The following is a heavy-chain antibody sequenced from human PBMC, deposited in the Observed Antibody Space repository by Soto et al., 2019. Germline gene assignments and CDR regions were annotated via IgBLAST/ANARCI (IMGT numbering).Heavy chain of an antibody. Sequence: QITLKESGPPLVKPTQTLTLTCTFSGFSLTTSGVGVGWIRQPPGKALEWLALIYWDDDKRYSSSLKSRLTITKDTFKNQVVLRMTNMGHVDTATYYCAHRPSDGYGLLDYWGLGTLVTVSS. D-gene: IGHD5-12*01. CDR1: GFSLTTSGVG. V-gene: IGHV2-5*02. J-gene: IGHJ4*02. CDR2: IYWDDDK. CDR3: AHRPSDGYGLLDY.